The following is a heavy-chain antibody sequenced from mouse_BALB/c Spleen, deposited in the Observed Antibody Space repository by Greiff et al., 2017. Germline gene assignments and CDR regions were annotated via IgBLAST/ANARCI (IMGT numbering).Heavy chain of an antibody. CDR3: ARDDSYALYYSTMGY. CDR1: GFTFTDYY. D-gene: IGHD6-5*01. CDR2: IRNKANGYTT. Sequence: EVHLVESGGGLVQPGGSLRLSCATSGFTFTDYYMSWVRQPPGKALEWLGFIRNKANGYTTEYSASVKGRFTISRDNSQSILYLQMNTLRAEDSATYYCARDDSYALYYSTMGYRGEGASVTVSS. V-gene: IGHV7-3*02. J-gene: IGHJ4*01.